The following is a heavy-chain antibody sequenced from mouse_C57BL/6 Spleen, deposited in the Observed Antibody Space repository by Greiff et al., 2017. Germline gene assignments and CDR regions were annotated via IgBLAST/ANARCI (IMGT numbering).Heavy chain of an antibody. CDR2: INPYNGGT. J-gene: IGHJ2*01. CDR3: ARKKEYYFDY. V-gene: IGHV1-19*01. CDR1: GYTFTDYY. Sequence: EVQLQQSGPVLVKPGASVKMSCKASGYTFTDYYMNWVKQSHGKSLEWIGVINPYNGGTSYNQKFKGKATLTVDKSSSTAYMELNSLTSEDSAVYYCARKKEYYFDYWGQGTTRTVSA.